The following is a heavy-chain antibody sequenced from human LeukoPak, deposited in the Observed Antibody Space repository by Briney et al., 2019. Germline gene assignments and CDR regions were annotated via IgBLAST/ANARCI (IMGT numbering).Heavy chain of an antibody. J-gene: IGHJ6*02. CDR3: AREVVIFPDYYYYGMDV. Sequence: KTGGSLRLSCAASGFTFSDYYMSWIRQAPGKGLEWVSYISSSGSTIYYADSVKGRFTISRDNAKNSLYLQMNSLRAEDTAVYYCAREVVIFPDYYYYGMDVWGQGTTVTVSS. V-gene: IGHV3-11*01. CDR1: GFTFSDYY. D-gene: IGHD2/OR15-2a*01. CDR2: ISSSGSTI.